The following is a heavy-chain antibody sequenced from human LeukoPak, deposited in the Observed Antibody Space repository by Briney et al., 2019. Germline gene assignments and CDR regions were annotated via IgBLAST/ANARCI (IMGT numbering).Heavy chain of an antibody. D-gene: IGHD5-18*01. CDR1: GGTFSSYA. V-gene: IGHV1-69*13. CDR2: IIPIFGTA. Sequence: ASVKVSCKASGGTFSSYAINWVRQAPGQGLEWMGGIIPIFGTANYAQKFQGRVTITADESTSTAYMELSSLRSEDTAVYYCANTGYSYGYYFDYWGQGTLVTVSS. J-gene: IGHJ4*02. CDR3: ANTGYSYGYYFDY.